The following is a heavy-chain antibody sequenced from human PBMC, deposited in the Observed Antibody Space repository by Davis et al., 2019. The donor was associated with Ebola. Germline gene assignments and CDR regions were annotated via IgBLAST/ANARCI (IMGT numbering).Heavy chain of an antibody. Sequence: SETLSLTCTVSGGSISSGGYYWSWIRQHPGKGLEWIGYIYYSGSTYYNPSLKSRVTISVDTSKNQFSLKLSSVTAADTAVYYCARLPAAAGDLYYYYGMDVWGQGTTVTVSS. J-gene: IGHJ6*02. CDR1: GGSISSGGYY. CDR2: IYYSGST. CDR3: ARLPAAAGDLYYYYGMDV. V-gene: IGHV4-30-4*08. D-gene: IGHD6-13*01.